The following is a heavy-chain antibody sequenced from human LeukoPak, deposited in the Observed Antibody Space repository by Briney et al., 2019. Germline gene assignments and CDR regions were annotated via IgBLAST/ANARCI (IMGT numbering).Heavy chain of an antibody. CDR2: IDQDGSGK. J-gene: IGHJ4*02. V-gene: IGHV3-7*01. Sequence: GGSLRLSCVTSGSTFSSYWMSWVRQTPGKGLEWVANIDQDGSGKNYVDSVKGRLTISRDNAKNLLFLQMNSLRPEDTAVYYCAGGPGFLIDCWGQGTLVTVSS. D-gene: IGHD3-3*01. CDR3: AGGPGFLIDC. CDR1: GSTFSSYW.